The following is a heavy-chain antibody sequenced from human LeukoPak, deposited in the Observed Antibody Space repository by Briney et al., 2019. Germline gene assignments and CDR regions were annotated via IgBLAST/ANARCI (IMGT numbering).Heavy chain of an antibody. CDR1: GYTFTGYY. D-gene: IGHD2-2*01. J-gene: IGHJ4*02. V-gene: IGHV1-2*02. Sequence: ASVKVSCKASGYTFTGYYMHWVRQAPGQGLEWMGWINPNSGGTNYAQKFQGRVTMTRDTSISTAYMELSRLRSDDTAVYYCARDSCSSTSCPIDYWGQGTLVTVSP. CDR2: INPNSGGT. CDR3: ARDSCSSTSCPIDY.